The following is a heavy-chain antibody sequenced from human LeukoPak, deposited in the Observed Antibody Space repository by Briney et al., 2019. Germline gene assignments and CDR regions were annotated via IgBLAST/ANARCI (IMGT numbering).Heavy chain of an antibody. CDR3: ARDLTDGDYPP. D-gene: IGHD4-17*01. V-gene: IGHV3-48*01. Sequence: PGGSLRLSCAASGFTFSSYSMNWVRQAPGKGLEWVSYISSSSSTIYYADSVKGRFTISRDNAKNSLYLQMNSLRAEDTAVYYCARDLTDGDYPPWGQGTLVTVSS. J-gene: IGHJ5*02. CDR1: GFTFSSYS. CDR2: ISSSSSTI.